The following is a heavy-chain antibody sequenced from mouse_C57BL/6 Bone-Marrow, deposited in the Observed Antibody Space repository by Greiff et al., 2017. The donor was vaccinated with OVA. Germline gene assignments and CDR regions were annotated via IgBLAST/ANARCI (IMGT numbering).Heavy chain of an antibody. CDR2: IYPRSGNT. CDR3: AYYGSLYWYLDV. CDR1: GYTFTSYG. J-gene: IGHJ1*03. D-gene: IGHD1-1*01. Sequence: QVQLQQSGAELARPGASVKLSCKASGYTFTSYGISWVKQRTGQGLEWIGEIYPRSGNTYYNEKFKGKATLTADKSSSTAYMELRSLTSEDSAVYFCAYYGSLYWYLDVWGTGTTVTVSA. V-gene: IGHV1-81*01.